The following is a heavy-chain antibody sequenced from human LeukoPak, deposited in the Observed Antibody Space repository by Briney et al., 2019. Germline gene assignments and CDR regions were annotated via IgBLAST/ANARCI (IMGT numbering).Heavy chain of an antibody. CDR1: GSSFSSYE. CDR3: ARGQYCTNGVCTDYWYFDL. J-gene: IGHJ2*01. D-gene: IGHD2-8*01. Sequence: GGSLRLSCAASGSSFSSYEMNWVRQAPGKGLEWVSYISSSGSAIYSAASVKGRSTISRDNAKNSLYLQMNSLRAEDTAVYYCARGQYCTNGVCTDYWYFDLWGRGTLVTVSS. CDR2: ISSSGSAI. V-gene: IGHV3-48*03.